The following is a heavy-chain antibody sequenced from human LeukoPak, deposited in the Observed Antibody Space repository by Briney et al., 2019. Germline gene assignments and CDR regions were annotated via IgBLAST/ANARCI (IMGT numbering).Heavy chain of an antibody. Sequence: GESLKISCKGSGYSFSSYWIAWVRQMPGKGLEWMGIIHPDNSETTYNPSFRGHVTMSADKSVTTAYLQWSSLEASDTAMYYCARRLSSIATSAANDYWGQGTLVTVSS. CDR2: IHPDNSET. V-gene: IGHV5-51*01. D-gene: IGHD2-15*01. J-gene: IGHJ4*02. CDR3: ARRLSSIATSAANDY. CDR1: GYSFSSYW.